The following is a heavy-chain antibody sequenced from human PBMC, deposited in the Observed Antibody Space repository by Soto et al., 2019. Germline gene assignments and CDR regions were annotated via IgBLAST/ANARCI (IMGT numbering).Heavy chain of an antibody. D-gene: IGHD3-10*02. CDR1: GFTFSNYG. J-gene: IGHJ4*02. V-gene: IGHV3-30*18. CDR2: ISYDGRNK. Sequence: QVQLVESGGDVVQPGGSLRLSCAAAGFTFSNYGMQWVRQAQGRGLEWVAVISYDGRNKYYADSVKGRFTISRDNSENTLFLETSSLRAEDTAVYYCAKPDPFKTLMRVHNWGQGTLVTVSS. CDR3: AKPDPFKTLMRVHN.